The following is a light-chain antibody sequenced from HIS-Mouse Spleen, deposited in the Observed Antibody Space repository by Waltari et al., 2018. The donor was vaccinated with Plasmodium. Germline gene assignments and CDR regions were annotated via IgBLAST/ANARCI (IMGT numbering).Light chain of an antibody. CDR3: QTWGTGMGV. CDR2: LNSDGSH. Sequence: QLVLTQSPSASASLGASVKLTCTLSSGHSSYAIAWHQQPAEKGPRYLMKLNSDGSHSKGDGIPVRFSGSSSGAERYLTISSLQSEDEADYYCQTWGTGMGVFGGGTKLTVL. J-gene: IGLJ2*01. CDR1: SGHSSYA. V-gene: IGLV4-69*01.